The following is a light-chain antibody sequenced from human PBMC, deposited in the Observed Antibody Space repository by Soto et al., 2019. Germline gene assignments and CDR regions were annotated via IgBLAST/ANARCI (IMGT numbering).Light chain of an antibody. Sequence: EIVMTQSPDTLSVSPGERATLSCRASQSITFNLAWYQQKPGQAPRLLIYAASTRATGIPARFSGSGSGTEFTLTISSLQSEDFAVYYCQQFNDWPQTFGQGTKVDIK. CDR3: QQFNDWPQT. CDR2: AAS. CDR1: QSITFN. V-gene: IGKV3-15*01. J-gene: IGKJ2*01.